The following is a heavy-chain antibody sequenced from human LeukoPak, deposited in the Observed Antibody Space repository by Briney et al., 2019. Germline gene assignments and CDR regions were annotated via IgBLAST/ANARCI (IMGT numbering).Heavy chain of an antibody. CDR1: GFTFSSYS. CDR2: ISSSSYI. Sequence: GGSLRLSCAASGFTFSSYSMNWVRQAPGKGLEWVSSISSSSYIYYADSVKGRFTISRDNAKNSLYLQMNSLRAEDTAVYYCARDLRAYSSSSRFDYWGQGTLVTVSS. CDR3: ARDLRAYSSSSRFDY. V-gene: IGHV3-21*01. J-gene: IGHJ4*02. D-gene: IGHD6-6*01.